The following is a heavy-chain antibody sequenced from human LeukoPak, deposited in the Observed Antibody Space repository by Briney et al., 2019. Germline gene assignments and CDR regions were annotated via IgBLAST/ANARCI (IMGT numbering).Heavy chain of an antibody. CDR3: ARDRSNIAASDGWFDP. J-gene: IGHJ5*02. CDR1: GFTFSSYN. D-gene: IGHD6-13*01. V-gene: IGHV3-21*01. Sequence: GGSLRLSCVASGFTFSSYNMNWVRQAPGKGLEWVSSISSSSSYIYYADSVKGRFTVSRDNAKNSLFLQMNSLRAEDTAVYYCARDRSNIAASDGWFDPWGQGTLVTVSS. CDR2: ISSSSSYI.